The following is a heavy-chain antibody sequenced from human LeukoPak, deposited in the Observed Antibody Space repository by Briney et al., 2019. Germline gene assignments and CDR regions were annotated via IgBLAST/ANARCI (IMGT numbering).Heavy chain of an antibody. J-gene: IGHJ5*02. CDR3: AKDLDVLRFLEWLPPLWFDP. Sequence: RGGSLRLSCAASGFTFSSYAMSWVRQAPGKGLEWVSAISGSGGSTYYADSVKGRFTISRDNSKNTLYLQMNSLRAEDTAVYYCAKDLDVLRFLEWLPPLWFDPWGQGTLVTVSS. CDR2: ISGSGGST. D-gene: IGHD3-3*01. V-gene: IGHV3-23*01. CDR1: GFTFSSYA.